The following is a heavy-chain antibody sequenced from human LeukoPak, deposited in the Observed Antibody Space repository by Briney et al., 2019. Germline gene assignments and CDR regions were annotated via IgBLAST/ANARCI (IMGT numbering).Heavy chain of an antibody. CDR1: GLTFSSYS. J-gene: IGHJ4*02. Sequence: GGSLRLSCAASGLTFSSYSMNWVRQAPGKGLEWVSSISSSSSYIYYADSVKGRFTISRDNAKNSLYLQMNSLRVEDTAVYYCASYGSGVIDYWGQGTLVTVSS. CDR3: ASYGSGVIDY. CDR2: ISSSSSYI. V-gene: IGHV3-21*01. D-gene: IGHD3-10*01.